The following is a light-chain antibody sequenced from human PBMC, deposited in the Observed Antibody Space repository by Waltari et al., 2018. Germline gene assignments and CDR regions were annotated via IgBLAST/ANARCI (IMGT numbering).Light chain of an antibody. CDR3: QQYNNWPPT. CDR2: GAS. J-gene: IGKJ1*01. CDR1: QSVSRN. V-gene: IGKV3-15*01. Sequence: ETVMTQSPATLSVSPGERATLSCGASQSVSRNLAWYQQRPGQSPRLLIYGASTRATGIPARFSGSWSGTEFTLTISSLQSEDFTVYYCQQYNNWPPTFGQGTKVEIK.